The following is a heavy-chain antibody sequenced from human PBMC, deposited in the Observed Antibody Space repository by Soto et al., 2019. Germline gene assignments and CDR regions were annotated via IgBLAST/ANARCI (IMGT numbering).Heavy chain of an antibody. J-gene: IGHJ4*02. CDR2: ISGSGGST. CDR1: GFTFSGYA. D-gene: IGHD3-3*01. Sequence: PGGSLRLSCAASGFTFSGYAMSWVRQAPGKGLEWVSHISGSGGSTYYADSVKGRFTISRDNSKNTLYLQMNSLRAEDTAVYYCASTIFGVVINSFDYWGQGTLVTVSS. CDR3: ASTIFGVVINSFDY. V-gene: IGHV3-23*01.